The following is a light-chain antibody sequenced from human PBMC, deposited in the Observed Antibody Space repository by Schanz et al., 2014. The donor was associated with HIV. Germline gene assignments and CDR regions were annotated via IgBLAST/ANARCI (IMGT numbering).Light chain of an antibody. CDR3: QQSFTTPSIT. CDR2: AAT. V-gene: IGKV1-39*01. J-gene: IGKJ5*01. CDR1: QNITDH. Sequence: DIRMTQSPSSLSASVGDRVTITCRASQNITDHLTWYQQKTGRPPKLLIYAATVLHPGVPSRFSGSGSGTDFTLTITNLQPEDFALYFCQQSFTTPSITFGQGTRLEIK.